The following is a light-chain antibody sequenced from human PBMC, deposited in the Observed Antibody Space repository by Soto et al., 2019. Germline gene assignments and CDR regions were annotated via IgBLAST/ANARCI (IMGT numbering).Light chain of an antibody. CDR3: QQYNNWPPV. CDR1: QSVSSS. Sequence: EIVMTQSPATLSVSPGERATLSCRASQSVSSSLAWYQQKPGQAPRLLIYGASTRATGIPARFSGSGSGTEFTLTISSLQSEDFAVYYCQQYNNWPPVFGSGTKVDIK. CDR2: GAS. V-gene: IGKV3D-15*01. J-gene: IGKJ3*01.